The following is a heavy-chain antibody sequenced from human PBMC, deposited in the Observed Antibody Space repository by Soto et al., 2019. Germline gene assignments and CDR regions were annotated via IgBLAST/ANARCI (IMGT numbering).Heavy chain of an antibody. Sequence: GGSLRLSCAASGFTVSSNYMSWVRQAPGKGLEWVSVIYSGGSTYYADSVKGRFTISRDNSKNTLYLQMNSLRAEDTAVYYCARDNRAAAWNYGGQGTLVTVSS. CDR1: GFTVSSNY. D-gene: IGHD6-13*01. J-gene: IGHJ4*02. CDR2: IYSGGST. CDR3: ARDNRAAAWNY. V-gene: IGHV3-53*01.